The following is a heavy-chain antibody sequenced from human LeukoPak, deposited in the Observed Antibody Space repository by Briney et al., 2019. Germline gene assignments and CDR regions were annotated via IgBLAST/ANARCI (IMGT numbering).Heavy chain of an antibody. CDR1: GFTFSTYW. Sequence: PGGSLRLSCGASGFTFSTYWMSWVRQAPGKGLEWVANTKKDGSEKYYVDSVKGRFTISRDNAKNTPYLQMNSLRAEDTAVYYCAKLSEDDFWSGYPYYFDYWGQGTLVTVSS. CDR3: AKLSEDDFWSGYPYYFDY. CDR2: TKKDGSEK. J-gene: IGHJ4*02. D-gene: IGHD3-3*01. V-gene: IGHV3-7*01.